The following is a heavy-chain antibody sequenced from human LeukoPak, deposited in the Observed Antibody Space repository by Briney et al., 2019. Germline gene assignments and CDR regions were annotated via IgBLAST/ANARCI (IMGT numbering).Heavy chain of an antibody. J-gene: IGHJ5*02. CDR2: ISAYNGNT. CDR3: AKGVLTGYHGGPNWFDP. D-gene: IGHD3-9*01. V-gene: IGHV1-18*01. CDR1: GYTFTSYG. Sequence: ASVKVSCKASGYTFTSYGISWVRQAPGQGLEWMGWISAYNGNTNYAQKLQGRVTMTTDTSTSTAYMELRSLRSDDTAVYYCAKGVLTGYHGGPNWFDPWGQGTLVTVSS.